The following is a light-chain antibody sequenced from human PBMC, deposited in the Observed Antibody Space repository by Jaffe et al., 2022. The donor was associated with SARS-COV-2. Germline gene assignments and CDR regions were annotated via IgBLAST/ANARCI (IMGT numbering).Light chain of an antibody. CDR3: QQYISYSPT. CDR2: KAS. J-gene: IGKJ1*01. CDR1: QSIGGW. V-gene: IGKV1-5*03. Sequence: DIQMTQSPSTLSASVGDRVTITCRASQSIGGWLAWYQQKPGKAPNLLISKASTLESGIPSRFSGTGFGTEFTLIISSLQPDDFATYYCQQYISYSPTFGQGTKVEIK.